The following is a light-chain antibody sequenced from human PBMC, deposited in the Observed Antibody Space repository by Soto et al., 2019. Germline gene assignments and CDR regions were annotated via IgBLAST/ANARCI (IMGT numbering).Light chain of an antibody. CDR3: SSHTSYSTRV. CDR1: SSDVGGYNY. V-gene: IGLV2-14*01. Sequence: QSALTQPASVSGSPGQSIAISCTGTSSDVGGYNYVSWYQQHPGKAPKLMIHEVSNRPSGISDRFSGSTSGNTASLTISGLQADEEDDYYCSSHTSYSTRVFGTGTKVTVL. CDR2: EVS. J-gene: IGLJ1*01.